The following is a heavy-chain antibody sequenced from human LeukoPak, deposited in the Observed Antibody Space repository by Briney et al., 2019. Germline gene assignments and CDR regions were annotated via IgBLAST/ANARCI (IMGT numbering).Heavy chain of an antibody. J-gene: IGHJ4*02. Sequence: GGSLRLSCTASGFTFSRYALNWVRQAPGKGLEWVSYISRTNEIHDADSVKGRSTISRDDAKNSLYLQMNSLRVDDTAVYYCARDDNWAFDYWGQGTLVTVSS. CDR1: GFTFSRYA. CDR3: ARDDNWAFDY. CDR2: ISRTNEI. D-gene: IGHD1-1*01. V-gene: IGHV3-21*05.